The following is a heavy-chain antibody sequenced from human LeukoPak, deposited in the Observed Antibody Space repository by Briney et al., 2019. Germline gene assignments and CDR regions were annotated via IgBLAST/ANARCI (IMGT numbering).Heavy chain of an antibody. Sequence: GASVKVSCKASGYTFTSYDINWVPQATGQGLEWMGWMNSNSGDTGYAQKFQGRVTVTRNTSISAAYMELSSLRSEDTAVYYCARALYITMHHYYMDVWGKGTTVTVSS. CDR1: GYTFTSYD. D-gene: IGHD3-10*01. CDR2: MNSNSGDT. J-gene: IGHJ6*03. V-gene: IGHV1-8*03. CDR3: ARALYITMHHYYMDV.